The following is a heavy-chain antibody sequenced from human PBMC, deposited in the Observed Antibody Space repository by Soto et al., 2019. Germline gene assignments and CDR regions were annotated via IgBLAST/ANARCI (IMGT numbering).Heavy chain of an antibody. D-gene: IGHD3-16*01. V-gene: IGHV4-4*02. CDR3: ARSHIVSGVFMYLYDF. CDR2: SHESGNT. Sequence: SETLSLTCVVSGVSISSHEWWTCVRQPPGKGLEWIGESHESGNTNYNSSLGSRVTISVDKSKNQFSLKLSSVTAADTAVYYCARSHIVSGVFMYLYDFWGQGTPVTVSS. CDR1: GVSISSHEW. J-gene: IGHJ4*02.